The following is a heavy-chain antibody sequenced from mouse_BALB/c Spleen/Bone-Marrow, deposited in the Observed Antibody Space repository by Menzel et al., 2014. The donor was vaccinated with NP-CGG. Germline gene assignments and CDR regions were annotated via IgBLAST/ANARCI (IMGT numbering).Heavy chain of an antibody. CDR2: INPGSGST. Sequence: VQLQQSGAELVRPGTSVKVSCKTSGYAFTDYLMGWLKQRPGQGLEWIGVINPGSGSTNYNEKFKDEATLTADKSSSTAYIQLSSLTSDDSAVYFCARYDGYFDYWGQGTTLTVSS. CDR1: GYAFTDYL. D-gene: IGHD2-3*01. V-gene: IGHV1-54*01. CDR3: ARYDGYFDY. J-gene: IGHJ2*01.